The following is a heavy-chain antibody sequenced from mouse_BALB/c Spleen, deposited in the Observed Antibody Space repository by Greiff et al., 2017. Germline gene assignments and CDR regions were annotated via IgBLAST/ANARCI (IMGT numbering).Heavy chain of an antibody. CDR3: TRSGSSYDAMDD. D-gene: IGHD1-1*01. J-gene: IGHJ4*01. V-gene: IGHV1S135*01. CDR1: GYSFTDYN. Sequence: EVQLQQSGPELVKPGASVKVSCKASGYSFTDYNMYWVKQSHGKRLEWIGYIDPYNGGTSYNQKFKGKATLTVDKSSSPAYMQLSSLTSEDSAVYYSTRSGSSYDAMDDWGKGTSVTVAS. CDR2: IDPYNGGT.